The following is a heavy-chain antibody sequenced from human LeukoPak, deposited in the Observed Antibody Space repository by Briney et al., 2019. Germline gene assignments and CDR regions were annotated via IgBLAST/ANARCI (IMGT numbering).Heavy chain of an antibody. Sequence: SQTLSLTCTVSGGSISSGDYYWSWIRQPPGKGLEWIGYIYYSGSTYYNPSLKSRVTISVDTSKNQFSLKLSSVTAADTAVYYCARHNRGSSTDWLDPWGQGTLVTVSA. CDR1: GGSISSGDYY. CDR2: IYYSGST. J-gene: IGHJ5*02. V-gene: IGHV4-30-4*01. D-gene: IGHD1-14*01. CDR3: ARHNRGSSTDWLDP.